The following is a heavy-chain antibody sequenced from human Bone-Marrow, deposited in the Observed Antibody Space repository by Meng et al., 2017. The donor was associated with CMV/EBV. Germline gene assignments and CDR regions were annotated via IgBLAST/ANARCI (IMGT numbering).Heavy chain of an antibody. V-gene: IGHV3-30*04. D-gene: IGHD6-13*01. J-gene: IGHJ5*02. CDR3: AKPYSSSWYGWSDWFDP. Sequence: GESLKISCAASGFTFSSYAMHWVRQAPGKGLEWAAVISYDGSNKYYADSVKGRFTISRDNSNNTLYLQMNSLRPEDTAVYYCAKPYSSSWYGWSDWFDPWGQGTLVTVSS. CDR1: GFTFSSYA. CDR2: ISYDGSNK.